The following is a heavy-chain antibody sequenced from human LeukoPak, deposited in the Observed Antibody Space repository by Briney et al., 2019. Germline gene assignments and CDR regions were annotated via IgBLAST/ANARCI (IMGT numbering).Heavy chain of an antibody. CDR1: GFTFSSYA. V-gene: IGHV3-30-3*01. D-gene: IGHD2-21*01. J-gene: IGHJ4*02. CDR3: ARAIVGY. Sequence: PGRSLRLSCAASGFTFSSYAMHWVRQAPGKGLEWVAVISYDGSNKYYADSVKGRFTISRDKAKNSLYLQMNSLRAEDTAVYYCARAIVGYWGQGTLVTVSS. CDR2: ISYDGSNK.